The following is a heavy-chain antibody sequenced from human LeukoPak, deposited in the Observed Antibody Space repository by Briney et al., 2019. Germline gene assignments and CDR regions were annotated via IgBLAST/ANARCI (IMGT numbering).Heavy chain of an antibody. V-gene: IGHV3-30*18. Sequence: GGSLRLSCAASGFTFSSYGMHWLRQAPDKGLEWMAVMVDDGSEKFYADSVKGRFTISRDNSKNTLYLQMNSLRAEDTAVYYCAKDLRHWRGILDSWGQGTLVAVSS. CDR1: GFTFSSYG. CDR3: AKDLRHWRGILDS. D-gene: IGHD3-16*01. J-gene: IGHJ4*02. CDR2: MVDDGSEK.